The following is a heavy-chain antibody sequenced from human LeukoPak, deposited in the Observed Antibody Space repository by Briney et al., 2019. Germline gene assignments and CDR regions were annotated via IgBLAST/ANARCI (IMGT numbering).Heavy chain of an antibody. V-gene: IGHV3-48*03. CDR1: GFTFSSYE. Sequence: GRSLRLSCAASGFTFSSYEMNWVRQAPGKGLEWVSYISSSGSTIYYADSVKGRFTISRDNAKNSLYLQMNSLRAEDTAVYYCAELGITMIGSVWGKGTTVTISS. D-gene: IGHD3-10*02. CDR2: ISSSGSTI. J-gene: IGHJ6*04. CDR3: AELGITMIGSV.